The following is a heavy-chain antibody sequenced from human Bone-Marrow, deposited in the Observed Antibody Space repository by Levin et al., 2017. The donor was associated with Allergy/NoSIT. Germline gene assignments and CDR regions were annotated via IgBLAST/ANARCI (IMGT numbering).Heavy chain of an antibody. Sequence: GGSLRLSCAASGFTFAGAWLHWVRQAPGKGLEWVGRIKNGGATDYAAPVQGRFTMSRDDSGSTLYLEMNNLQTEDPAVYYCAADLPSINTKYIIDYWGQGTLVTVSS. CDR3: AADLPSINTKYIIDY. CDR1: GFTFAGAW. V-gene: IGHV3-15*07. J-gene: IGHJ4*02. D-gene: IGHD3-3*02. CDR2: IKNGGAT.